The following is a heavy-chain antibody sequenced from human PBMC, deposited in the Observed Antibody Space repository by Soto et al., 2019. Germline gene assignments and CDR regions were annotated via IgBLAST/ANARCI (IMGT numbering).Heavy chain of an antibody. CDR2: ISFDGDK. Sequence: GGSLRLSCTASGFDFSNSGIHWVRQTPGKGLEWVALISFDGDKYYVDSVTGRFTISRDNPTNTVYLQMNRLRPEDTGVYYCARDYARGWCQFWGQGTLVTVSS. CDR3: ARDYARGWCQF. CDR1: GFDFSNSG. D-gene: IGHD2-8*02. V-gene: IGHV3-30*03. J-gene: IGHJ4*02.